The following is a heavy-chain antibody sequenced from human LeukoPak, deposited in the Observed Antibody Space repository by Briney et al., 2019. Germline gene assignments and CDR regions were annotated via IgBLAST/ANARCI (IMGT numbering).Heavy chain of an antibody. J-gene: IGHJ5*02. CDR3: ARGRANVAAADNWFDP. Sequence: SETLSLTCSVSGGSISSYYWNWIRQTPGKGLEWIGYIYYSGRTNYNPSLKSRVTISIDTSKNQFSLTLSSVTTADAAVYYCARGRANVAAADNWFDPWGQGTLVTVSS. D-gene: IGHD6-13*01. CDR2: IYYSGRT. V-gene: IGHV4-59*01. CDR1: GGSISSYY.